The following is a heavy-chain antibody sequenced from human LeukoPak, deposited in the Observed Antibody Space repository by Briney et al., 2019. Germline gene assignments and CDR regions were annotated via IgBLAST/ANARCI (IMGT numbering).Heavy chain of an antibody. V-gene: IGHV1-2*02. Sequence: GASVKVSCKASGYTFTGYYMHWVRQAPGQGLEWMGWINPNSGGTNYAQKFQGRVTMTRDTSISTAYMELSRLRSDDTAVYYCARDRPEYYYDSSGYMVHYFDYWGQGPLVTVSS. J-gene: IGHJ4*02. CDR2: INPNSGGT. CDR3: ARDRPEYYYDSSGYMVHYFDY. D-gene: IGHD3-22*01. CDR1: GYTFTGYY.